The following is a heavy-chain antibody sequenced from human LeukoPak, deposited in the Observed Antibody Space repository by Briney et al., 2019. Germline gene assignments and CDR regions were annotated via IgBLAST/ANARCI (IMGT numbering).Heavy chain of an antibody. J-gene: IGHJ4*02. CDR2: ISSSSSYI. D-gene: IGHD2-2*01. Sequence: GGSLRLSCAASGFTFSSFTMNWVRQAPGKGLEWVSSISSSSSYIYYADSVKGRFTISRDSAKNSLYLQMNSLRAEDTAVYYCARDRTLGYCSSTSCSNFDYWGQGTLVTVSS. CDR1: GFTFSSFT. V-gene: IGHV3-21*01. CDR3: ARDRTLGYCSSTSCSNFDY.